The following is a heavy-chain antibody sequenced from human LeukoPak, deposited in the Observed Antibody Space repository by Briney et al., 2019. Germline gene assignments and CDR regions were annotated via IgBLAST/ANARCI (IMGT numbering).Heavy chain of an antibody. Sequence: PSETLSLTCAVYGGFFRGYYWSWIRQPPGKGLEWLGEINHSGSTNYNPSLKSRVTISVDTSKNQFSLKLSSVTAADTAVYYCARGRLPYPTYYYYYMDVWGKGTTVTVSS. D-gene: IGHD3-16*01. V-gene: IGHV4-34*01. J-gene: IGHJ6*03. CDR3: ARGRLPYPTYYYYYMDV. CDR2: INHSGST. CDR1: GGFFRGYY.